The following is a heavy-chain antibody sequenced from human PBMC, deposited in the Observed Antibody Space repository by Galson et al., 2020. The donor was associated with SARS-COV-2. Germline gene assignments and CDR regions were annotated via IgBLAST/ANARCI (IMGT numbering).Heavy chain of an antibody. J-gene: IGHJ6*02. CDR2: ISYVGSNK. Sequence: GGSLRLSCAASGFTFSSYAMHWVRQAPGKGLEWVAVISYVGSNKYYADSVKGRFTISRDNSKNTLYLQMNSLRAEDTAVYYCARDRYDSSGYSHGMDVWGQGTTVTVSS. CDR1: GFTFSSYA. CDR3: ARDRYDSSGYSHGMDV. V-gene: IGHV3-30*04. D-gene: IGHD3-22*01.